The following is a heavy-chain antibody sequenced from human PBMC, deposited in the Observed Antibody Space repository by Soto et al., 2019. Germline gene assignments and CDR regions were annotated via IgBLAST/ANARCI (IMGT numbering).Heavy chain of an antibody. J-gene: IGHJ6*03. V-gene: IGHV1-3*01. CDR3: ARDHLPIYDILTGPNLYYMDV. D-gene: IGHD3-9*01. Sequence: GASVKVSCKASGYTFTSYAMHWVRQAPGQRLEWMGWINAGNGNTKYSQKFQGRATITRDTSASTAYMELSSLRSEDTAVYYCARDHLPIYDILTGPNLYYMDVWGKGTTVTVSS. CDR2: INAGNGNT. CDR1: GYTFTSYA.